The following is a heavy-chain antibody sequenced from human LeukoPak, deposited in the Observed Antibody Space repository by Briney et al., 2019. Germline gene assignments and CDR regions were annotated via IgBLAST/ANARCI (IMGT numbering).Heavy chain of an antibody. J-gene: IGHJ4*02. D-gene: IGHD5-12*01. Sequence: SETLSLTCTVSGGSITSYYWSWIRLPAGKGLEWIGRIHTSGSTHYNPSLKSRVTISVDTSKNQFSLKLSSVTAADTAVYYCARHVIVATFFDYWGQGTLVTVSS. V-gene: IGHV4-4*07. CDR1: GGSITSYY. CDR3: ARHVIVATFFDY. CDR2: IHTSGST.